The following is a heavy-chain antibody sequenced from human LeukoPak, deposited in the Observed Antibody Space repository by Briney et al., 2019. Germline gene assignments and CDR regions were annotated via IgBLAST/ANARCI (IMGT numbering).Heavy chain of an antibody. D-gene: IGHD6-6*01. Sequence: GESLKTSWNGSGYRLTYYLIGWVRQMPGKGLGGRGISYPGDFETIYSPSFQGQVTMSADKSISTAYLQWSSLKASDTAMYYCARRSAARLNWFDPWGQGTLVTVSS. CDR1: GYRLTYYL. CDR2: SYPGDFET. J-gene: IGHJ5*02. V-gene: IGHV5-51*01. CDR3: ARRSAARLNWFDP.